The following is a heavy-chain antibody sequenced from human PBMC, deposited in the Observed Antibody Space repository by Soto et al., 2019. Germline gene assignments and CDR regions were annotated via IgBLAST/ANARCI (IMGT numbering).Heavy chain of an antibody. CDR3: AVGGNYLSMDV. V-gene: IGHV1-46*01. J-gene: IGHJ6*02. CDR1: GYTFTSYY. Sequence: QVQLVQSGAEVKKPGASVKVSCKASGYTFTSYYMHWVRLAPGQGLEWRGIINPDGGGTSYAQQIQGRGIMTRDTCPSTVYMAMSSLRSEDTAVYYCAVGGNYLSMDVWGQGTTVTVSS. D-gene: IGHD4-4*01. CDR2: INPDGGGT.